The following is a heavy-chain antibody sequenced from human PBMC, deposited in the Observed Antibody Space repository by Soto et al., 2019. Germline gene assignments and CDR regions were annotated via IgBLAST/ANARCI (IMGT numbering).Heavy chain of an antibody. CDR1: GGTFSSYT. CDR3: ARDGTYGSGEGYYYYYMDV. D-gene: IGHD3-10*01. V-gene: IGHV1-69*04. CDR2: IIPILGIA. J-gene: IGHJ6*03. Sequence: ASVKVSCKASGGTFSSYTISWVRQAPGQGLEWMGRIIPILGIANYAQKFQGRVTITADKSTSTAYMELSSLRSEDTAVYYCARDGTYGSGEGYYYYYMDVWGQGTTVTVSS.